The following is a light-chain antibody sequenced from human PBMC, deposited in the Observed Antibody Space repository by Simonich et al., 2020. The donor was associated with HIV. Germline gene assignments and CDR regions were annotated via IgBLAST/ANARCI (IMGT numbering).Light chain of an antibody. Sequence: DIVMTQSPDSLAVSMGERATISCKSSQTILYSSNNKNYLAWYQQKPGQPPKLLIYWASTRESGVPDRFSGCGSGTDVTLTISSLQAEDVAVYYCQQYNNWPPMTFGGGTKVEIK. CDR2: WAS. J-gene: IGKJ4*01. CDR1: QTILYSSNNKNY. V-gene: IGKV4-1*01. CDR3: QQYNNWPPMT.